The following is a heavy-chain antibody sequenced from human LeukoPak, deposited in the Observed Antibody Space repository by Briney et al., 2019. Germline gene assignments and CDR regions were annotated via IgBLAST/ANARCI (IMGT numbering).Heavy chain of an antibody. J-gene: IGHJ4*02. CDR2: IYSGGST. CDR3: ARGIYASSPRNPKNFFDY. CDR1: GFTVSDNY. D-gene: IGHD3-22*01. V-gene: IGHV3-66*01. Sequence: GGSLRLSCAASGFTVSDNYMSWVRQAPGKGLEWVSVIYSGGSTYYADSMKGRFTISRDNAKNSLYLQMNSLRAEDTAVYFCARGIYASSPRNPKNFFDYWGQGTLVTVS.